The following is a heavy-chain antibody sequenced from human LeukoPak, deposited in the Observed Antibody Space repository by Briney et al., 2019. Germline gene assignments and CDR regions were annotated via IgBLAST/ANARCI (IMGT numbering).Heavy chain of an antibody. V-gene: IGHV3-21*01. CDR2: ISSSSSYI. CDR1: GFTFSSYW. J-gene: IGHJ4*02. Sequence: GGSLRLSCAASGFTFSSYWFHRVRQTPGKGLEWVSSISSSSSYIYYADSVKGRFTISRDNAKNSLYLQMNSLRAEDTAVYYCARGNNPDYWGQGTLVTVSS. D-gene: IGHD1-14*01. CDR3: ARGNNPDY.